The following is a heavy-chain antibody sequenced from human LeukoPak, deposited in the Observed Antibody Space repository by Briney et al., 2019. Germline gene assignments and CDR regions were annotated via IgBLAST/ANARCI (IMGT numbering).Heavy chain of an antibody. Sequence: PGGSLRLSCAASGFTFSSFSMNWVRQAPGKGLEWVSVIYSGGSTYYADSVKGRFTISRDNSKNTLYLQMNSLRAEDTAVYYCARGSSGWSLTLDYWGQGTLVTVSS. CDR1: GFTFSSFS. CDR3: ARGSSGWSLTLDY. CDR2: IYSGGST. J-gene: IGHJ4*02. D-gene: IGHD6-19*01. V-gene: IGHV3-53*01.